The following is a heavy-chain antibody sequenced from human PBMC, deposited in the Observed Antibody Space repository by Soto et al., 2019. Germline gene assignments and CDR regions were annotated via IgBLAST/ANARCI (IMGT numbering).Heavy chain of an antibody. Sequence: SETLSLTCTVSGGSISSYYWSWIRQPPRKGLEWIGYIYYSGSTNYNPSLKSRVTISVDTSKNQFSLKLSSVTAADTAVYYCARVVEAPGGAFDIWGQGTMVTVSS. CDR3: ARVVEAPGGAFDI. CDR1: GGSISSYY. J-gene: IGHJ3*02. V-gene: IGHV4-59*01. D-gene: IGHD3-10*01. CDR2: IYYSGST.